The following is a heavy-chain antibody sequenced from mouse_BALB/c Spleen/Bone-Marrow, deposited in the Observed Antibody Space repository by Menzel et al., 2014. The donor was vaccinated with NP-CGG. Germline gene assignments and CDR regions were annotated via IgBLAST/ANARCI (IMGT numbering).Heavy chain of an antibody. CDR1: GYSFTSYY. D-gene: IGHD2-4*01. Sequence: EVQLQQSGPELMKPGASVKTSCKASGYSFTSYYIHWVKQNHGKSLEWIGYIDPFNGVTIYNQKFKGKATLTADKSSSTAYMHLSSLTSEDSAVYYCARRVITTGPGFAYWGQGTLVTVSA. CDR3: ARRVITTGPGFAY. CDR2: IDPFNGVT. V-gene: IGHV1-28*01. J-gene: IGHJ3*01.